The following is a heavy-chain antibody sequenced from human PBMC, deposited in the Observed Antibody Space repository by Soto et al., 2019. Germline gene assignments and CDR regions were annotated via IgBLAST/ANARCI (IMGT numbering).Heavy chain of an antibody. CDR3: ARSVSYYDSSGYSGFGY. CDR2: IIPIFGTA. Sequence: SVKVSCKASGGTFSSYAISWVRQAPGQGLEWMGGIIPIFGTANYAQKFQGRVTITADKSTSTAYMELSSLRSEDTAVYYCARSVSYYDSSGYSGFGYWGQGTLVTVSS. CDR1: GGTFSSYA. D-gene: IGHD3-22*01. J-gene: IGHJ4*02. V-gene: IGHV1-69*06.